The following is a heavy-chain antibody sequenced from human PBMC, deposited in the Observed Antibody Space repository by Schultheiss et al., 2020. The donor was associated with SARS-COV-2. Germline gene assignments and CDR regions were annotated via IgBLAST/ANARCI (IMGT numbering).Heavy chain of an antibody. CDR3: AKGSETYYFDS. CDR2: ISWNSGSI. CDR1: GFTFDDYA. J-gene: IGHJ4*02. V-gene: IGHV3-9*01. Sequence: GGSLRLSCAASGFTFDDYAMHWVRQAPGKGLEWVSGISWNSGSIGYADSVKGRFTISRDNSKNTLYLQMNSLRVDDTAIYYCAKGSETYYFDSWGQGTLVNVSS.